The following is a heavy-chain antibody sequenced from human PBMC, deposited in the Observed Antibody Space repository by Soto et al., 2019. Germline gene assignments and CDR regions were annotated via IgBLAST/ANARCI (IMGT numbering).Heavy chain of an antibody. CDR3: ANTPLLVGPIDY. J-gene: IGHJ4*02. CDR2: ISGRGDNT. V-gene: IGHV3-23*01. CDR1: GFIFSNYV. Sequence: VQLLDSGGGLVQPGGSLRLSCAASGFIFSNYVMSWVRQTPGKGLEWVSGISGRGDNTYYADSVQGRFTVSRDNSKNTLYLQMDSLRAEDKAVYYCANTPLLVGPIDYLGQGTLVTVSS. D-gene: IGHD6-13*01.